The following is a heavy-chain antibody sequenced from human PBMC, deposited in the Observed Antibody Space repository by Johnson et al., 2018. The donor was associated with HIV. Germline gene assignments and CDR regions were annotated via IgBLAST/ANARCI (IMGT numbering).Heavy chain of an antibody. V-gene: IGHV3-23*04. D-gene: IGHD1-26*01. J-gene: IGHJ3*02. CDR2: ISGSGGST. CDR3: AKGKSGSYWIGGDAFDI. CDR1: GFTFSSYA. Sequence: MQLVESGGGLVQPGGSLRLSCAASGFTFSSYAMSWVRQAPGKGLEWVSAISGSGGSTYYADSVKGRFTISRDNSKNTLYLQMNSLRAEDTAVYYCAKGKSGSYWIGGDAFDIWGQGTMVTVSS.